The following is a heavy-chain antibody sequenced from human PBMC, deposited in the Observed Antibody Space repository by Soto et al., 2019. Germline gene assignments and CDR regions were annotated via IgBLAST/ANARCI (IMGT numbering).Heavy chain of an antibody. CDR3: ARTTITMVRGVIILNWFDP. Sequence: PSETLSVTCTVSGGYISSSSYYWGWINKPPGKGLEWIGSIYYSGSTYYNPSLKSRVTISVDTSKNQFSLKLSSVTAADTAVYYCARTTITMVRGVIILNWFDPWGQGTLVTVSS. CDR2: IYYSGST. CDR1: GGYISSSSYY. V-gene: IGHV4-39*01. J-gene: IGHJ5*02. D-gene: IGHD3-10*01.